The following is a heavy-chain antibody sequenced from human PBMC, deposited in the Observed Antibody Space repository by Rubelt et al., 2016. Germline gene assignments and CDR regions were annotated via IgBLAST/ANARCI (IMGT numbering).Heavy chain of an antibody. D-gene: IGHD6-19*01. J-gene: IGHJ4*02. V-gene: IGHV1-24*01. Sequence: QVQLVQSGAEVKKPGASVKVSCKVSGYTFPELSIHWVRQAPGQGLEWMGGFDPEDGETIYAQRFQGRGTMTEDTSTDTAYMELSSLRSEDTAVYYCATGQYSSGCDYWGQGTLVTVSS. CDR3: ATGQYSSGCDY. CDR1: GYTFPELS. CDR2: FDPEDGET.